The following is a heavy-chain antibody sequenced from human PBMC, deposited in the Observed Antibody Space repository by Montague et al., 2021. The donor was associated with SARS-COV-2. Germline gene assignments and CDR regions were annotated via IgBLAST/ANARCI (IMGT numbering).Heavy chain of an antibody. J-gene: IGHJ4*02. D-gene: IGHD6-19*01. CDR1: GGSISSSHW. V-gene: IGHV4-4*02. CDR3: ATGPPSGLSVAGFDY. CDR2: IYHSGST. Sequence: SETLSLTCGVSGGSISSSHWRNWVRQPPGKGLEWIGEIYHSGSTXXNPSLKNRVIISIDKSKNQFSLKLSSVTAADTAVYYCATGPPSGLSVAGFDYWGQGTLVTVSS.